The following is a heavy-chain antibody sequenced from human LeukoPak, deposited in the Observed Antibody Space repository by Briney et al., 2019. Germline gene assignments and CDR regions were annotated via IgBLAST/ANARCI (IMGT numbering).Heavy chain of an antibody. CDR3: ARDRTGDTPYFDY. D-gene: IGHD7-27*01. CDR2: IKQDGSEK. V-gene: IGHV3-7*03. Sequence: GGSLRLSCAASGFTFSSYWMSWVRQAPGKGLEWVANIKQDGSEKYYVDSVKGRFTISRDNAKNSLYLQMNSLRAEDTAVYYCARDRTGDTPYFDYWGQGTLVTVSS. CDR1: GFTFSSYW. J-gene: IGHJ4*02.